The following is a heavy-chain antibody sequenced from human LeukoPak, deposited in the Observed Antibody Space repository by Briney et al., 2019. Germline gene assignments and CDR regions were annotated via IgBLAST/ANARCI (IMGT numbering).Heavy chain of an antibody. CDR1: GGSISSGDYY. CDR3: ARIGYCSSTSCSHYGMDV. V-gene: IGHV4-30-4*01. D-gene: IGHD2-2*01. CDR2: IYYSGST. Sequence: SETLSLTCTVSGGSISSGDYYWSWIRQPPGKGLEWIGYIYYSGSTNYNPSLKSRVTISVDTSKNQFSLKLSSVTAADTAVYYCARIGYCSSTSCSHYGMDVWGQGTTVTVSS. J-gene: IGHJ6*02.